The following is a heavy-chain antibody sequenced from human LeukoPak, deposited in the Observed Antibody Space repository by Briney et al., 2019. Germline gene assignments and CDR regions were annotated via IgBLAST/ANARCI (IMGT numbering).Heavy chain of an antibody. CDR2: ISAYNGNT. D-gene: IGHD3-9*01. V-gene: IGHV1-18*01. CDR3: ARDITYYDILTGWDYYGMDV. J-gene: IGHJ6*02. CDR1: GYTFTSYG. Sequence: ASVKVSCKASGYTFTSYGISWVRQPPGQGLEWMGWISAYNGNTNYAQKLQGRVTMTTDTSTSTAYMELRSLRSDDTAVYYCARDITYYDILTGWDYYGMDVWGQGTTVTVSS.